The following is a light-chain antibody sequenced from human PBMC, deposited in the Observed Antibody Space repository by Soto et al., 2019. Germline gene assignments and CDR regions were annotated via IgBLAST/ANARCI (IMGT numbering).Light chain of an antibody. CDR2: GAS. CDR1: QNILSN. CDR3: QQYNNWPIT. J-gene: IGKJ5*01. Sequence: EIVMTQSPATLSVSPVKRATLSCRASQNILSNLAWYQQKPGQAPRLLIYGASTRATGIPARFSGSGSGTEFTLTISSLQSEDFEIYYCQQYNNWPITFGQGTRLEIK. V-gene: IGKV3-15*01.